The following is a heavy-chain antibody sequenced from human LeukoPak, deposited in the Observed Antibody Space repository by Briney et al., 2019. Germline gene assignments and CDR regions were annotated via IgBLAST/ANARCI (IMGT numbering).Heavy chain of an antibody. J-gene: IGHJ4*02. CDR2: IKHDGGEK. CDR1: GFTFSSSW. CDR3: ARRRGGSYGYFDY. D-gene: IGHD1-26*01. V-gene: IGHV3-7*01. Sequence: GGSLRLSCATSGFTFSSSWMSWVRQAPGKGLEWVANIKHDGGEKYYVDSVKGRFTISRDNAKNSLYLQMNSLRVEDTSVYYCARRRGGSYGYFDYWGQGTLVTVSS.